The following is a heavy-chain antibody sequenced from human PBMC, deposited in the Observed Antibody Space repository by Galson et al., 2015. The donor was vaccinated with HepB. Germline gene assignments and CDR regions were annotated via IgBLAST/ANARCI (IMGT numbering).Heavy chain of an antibody. CDR2: VSTYNGAT. Sequence: SCKASGYSFTTYIISWVRQAPGQGLQWMGRVSTYNGATNYAQKFQGRVTMTSDTSIGTTYMDLNRLESDDTAVYYCARDLGGNDIDYWGQGTLVTVSS. V-gene: IGHV1-18*01. CDR1: GYSFTTYI. CDR3: ARDLGGNDIDY. D-gene: IGHD3-10*01. J-gene: IGHJ4*02.